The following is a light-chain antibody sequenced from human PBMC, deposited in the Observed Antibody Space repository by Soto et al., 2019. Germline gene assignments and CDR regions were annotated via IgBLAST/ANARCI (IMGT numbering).Light chain of an antibody. V-gene: IGLV1-44*01. CDR1: SSNIGSNT. CDR3: AAWDDSLNGVV. Sequence: QSVLTQPPSASGAPGQRVTISCSGSSSNIGSNTVNWYQQVPRTAPKLLIYSNNQRPSGVPVRFSGSKSGTSVSLAISGLQSEDEADYHCAAWDDSLNGVVLGGGTKLTVL. J-gene: IGLJ2*01. CDR2: SNN.